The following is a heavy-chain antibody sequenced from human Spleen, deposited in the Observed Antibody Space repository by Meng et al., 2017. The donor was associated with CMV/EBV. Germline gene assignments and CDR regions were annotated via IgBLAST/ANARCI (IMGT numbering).Heavy chain of an antibody. J-gene: IGHJ5*02. D-gene: IGHD3-3*01. Sequence: GGSISSGDYYWSWIRQPPGKGLEWGGYLYYTGSTYHNPSLKSRVTISVDTSKNQFSLNLSSVTAADTAVYYCARSYWSGYSNWFDPWGQGTLVTVSS. V-gene: IGHV4-30-4*08. CDR1: GGSISSGDYY. CDR3: ARSYWSGYSNWFDP. CDR2: LYYTGST.